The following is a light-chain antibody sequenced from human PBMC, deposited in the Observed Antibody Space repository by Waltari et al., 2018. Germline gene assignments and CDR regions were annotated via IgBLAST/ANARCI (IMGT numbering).Light chain of an antibody. Sequence: DIQLTQSPSFLSASVGDRVTITCRASQGISSYLAWYQQKPGKAPEVLISAASSLQSGVPSRFSGSGSGTEFTLTISSLQPEDFATYYCQQLNTYPLTFGGGTKVEI. CDR3: QQLNTYPLT. CDR1: QGISSY. CDR2: AAS. V-gene: IGKV1-9*01. J-gene: IGKJ4*01.